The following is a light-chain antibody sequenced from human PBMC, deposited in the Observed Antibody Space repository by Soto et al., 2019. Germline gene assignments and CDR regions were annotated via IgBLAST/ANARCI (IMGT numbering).Light chain of an antibody. CDR3: SSYTSSTLYV. Sequence: QSVLTQPASVSGSPGQSITISCTGTSTDVGAYKFVSWYQQHAGKAPKLMIYEVSNRPSGVSNRFSGSKSGSTASLTISGLQAEDEADYYCSSYTSSTLYVFGTGTKVTVL. J-gene: IGLJ1*01. V-gene: IGLV2-14*01. CDR1: STDVGAYKF. CDR2: EVS.